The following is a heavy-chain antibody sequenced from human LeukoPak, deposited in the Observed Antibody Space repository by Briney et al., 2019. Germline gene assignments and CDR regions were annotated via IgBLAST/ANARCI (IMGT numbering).Heavy chain of an antibody. CDR3: ASSRSGRTDTGYFDY. D-gene: IGHD2-8*02. CDR1: GFTFCDYY. Sequence: GGPLRLSCAVSGFTFCDYYMSWIPRAPGKGLEWVSYISSSGSYIYYADAVKGRFTISRDNAKNSLYLQMNGQRAEDTAVYYCASSRSGRTDTGYFDYWGQGTLVTVSS. J-gene: IGHJ4*02. V-gene: IGHV3-11*04. CDR2: ISSSGSYI.